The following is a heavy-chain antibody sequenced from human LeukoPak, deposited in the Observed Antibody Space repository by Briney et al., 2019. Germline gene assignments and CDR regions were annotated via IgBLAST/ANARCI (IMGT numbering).Heavy chain of an antibody. Sequence: SETLSLTCTVSGDSISGYYWSWIREPPGKGLEWIGYVYHTGHTHYSPSLKSRVTVSLDTSRNQVSLMLSSVTAADTAVYYCARHRFGHLFDYWGQGTLVFVSS. CDR2: VYHTGHT. J-gene: IGHJ4*02. D-gene: IGHD3-16*01. CDR1: GDSISGYY. V-gene: IGHV4-59*01. CDR3: ARHRFGHLFDY.